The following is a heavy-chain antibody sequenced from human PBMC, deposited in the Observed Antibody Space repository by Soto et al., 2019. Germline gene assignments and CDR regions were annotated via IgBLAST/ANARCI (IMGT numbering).Heavy chain of an antibody. Sequence: SETLSLTCSVSSGSISSSDYYWSLIRQPPGKGLEWIGYIYYSGSTYYNPSLKSRVTISVDTSKNQFSLKLSSVTAADTAVYYCARDVLWLYAFDIWGQGTMVTVSS. D-gene: IGHD5-18*01. CDR2: IYYSGST. CDR3: ARDVLWLYAFDI. V-gene: IGHV4-30-4*01. CDR1: SGSISSSDYY. J-gene: IGHJ3*02.